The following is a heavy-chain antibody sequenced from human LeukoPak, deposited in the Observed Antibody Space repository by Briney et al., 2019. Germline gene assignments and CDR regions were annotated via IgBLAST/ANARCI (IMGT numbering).Heavy chain of an antibody. Sequence: SEALSLTCTVSGGSISSYYWSWIRQPPGKGLEWIGYIYYSGSTNYNPSLKSRVTISVDTSKNQFSLKLSSVTAADTAVYYCARRGIAAAGYDYWGQGTLVTVSS. CDR1: GGSISSYY. V-gene: IGHV4-59*08. D-gene: IGHD6-13*01. J-gene: IGHJ4*02. CDR2: IYYSGST. CDR3: ARRGIAAAGYDY.